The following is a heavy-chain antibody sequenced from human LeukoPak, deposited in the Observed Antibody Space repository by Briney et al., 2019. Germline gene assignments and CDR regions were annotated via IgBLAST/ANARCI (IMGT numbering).Heavy chain of an antibody. CDR2: ISYDGSNK. V-gene: IGHV3-30-3*01. D-gene: IGHD2-21*02. J-gene: IGHJ6*02. CDR1: GFTFSSYS. Sequence: PGGSLRLSCAASGFTFSSYSMHWVRQAPGKGLEWVAVISYDGSNKYNADSVKGRFTISRDNSKNTLYLQMNSLRREDTAEYYCARDPPTEYCGGDCFENGMDVWGQGTTVTVSS. CDR3: ARDPPTEYCGGDCFENGMDV.